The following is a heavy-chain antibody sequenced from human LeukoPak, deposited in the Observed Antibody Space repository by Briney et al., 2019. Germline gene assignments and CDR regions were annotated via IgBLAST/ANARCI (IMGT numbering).Heavy chain of an antibody. CDR1: GFTFSSYA. CDR2: ISYDGSNK. V-gene: IGHV3-30-3*01. Sequence: GGSLRLSCGVSGFTFSSYAMHWVRQAPGKGLEWVAVISYDGSNKYSADSVKGRFTISRDNSKNTLYLQMNSLRSEDTAVYYCASAADYYDSSGSPFDYWGQGTLVTVSS. D-gene: IGHD3-22*01. CDR3: ASAADYYDSSGSPFDY. J-gene: IGHJ4*02.